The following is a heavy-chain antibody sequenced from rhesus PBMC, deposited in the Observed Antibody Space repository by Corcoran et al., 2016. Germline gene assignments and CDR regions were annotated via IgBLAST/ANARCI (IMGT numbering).Heavy chain of an antibody. V-gene: IGHV4-147*01. CDR1: GGSISRNY. Sequence: QVQLQESGPGLVKPSETLSLTCAVSGGSISRNYWSWIRQPPGKELEWLGRIYGSRGRTSYNPTLTSRVTITTDTSKNQFSLKLSSGTAADTAVYYCARARPYSSSHFDYWGQGVLVTVSS. D-gene: IGHD6-43*01. CDR2: IYGSRGRT. CDR3: ARARPYSSSHFDY. J-gene: IGHJ4*01.